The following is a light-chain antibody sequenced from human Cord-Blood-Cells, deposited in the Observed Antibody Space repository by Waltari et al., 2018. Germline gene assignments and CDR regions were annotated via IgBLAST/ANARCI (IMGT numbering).Light chain of an antibody. V-gene: IGKV3-15*01. J-gene: IGKJ4*01. CDR2: GAS. CDR3: QRYNNWPPFT. Sequence: EIVIKQSPATLSVSPGASATLPCRARRSVSSNLAWHQQKPGQAPMLLIYGASSRATGIPARFSGSGSATEFTLTFSSLQSEDFAVNYCQRYNNWPPFTFVGGTKVEI. CDR1: RSVSSN.